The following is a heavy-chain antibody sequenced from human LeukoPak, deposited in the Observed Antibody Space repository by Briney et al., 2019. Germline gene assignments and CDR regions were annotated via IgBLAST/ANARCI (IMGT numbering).Heavy chain of an antibody. J-gene: IGHJ5*02. Sequence: GASVKVSCKASGYTFTSYGISWVRQAPGQGLEWMGWLSAYNGNTNYAQKLQGRVTMTTDTSTSTAYMELRSLRSDDTAVYYCARVSPYYYGSGSSIGWFDPWGQGALVTVSS. CDR1: GYTFTSYG. D-gene: IGHD3-10*01. CDR2: LSAYNGNT. CDR3: ARVSPYYYGSGSSIGWFDP. V-gene: IGHV1-18*01.